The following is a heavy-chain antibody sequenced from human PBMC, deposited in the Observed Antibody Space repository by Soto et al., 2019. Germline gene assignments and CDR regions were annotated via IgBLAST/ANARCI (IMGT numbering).Heavy chain of an antibody. CDR2: IYYSGST. J-gene: IGHJ5*02. V-gene: IGHV4-39*01. Sequence: TSETLSLTCTVSGGSISSSSYYWGWIRQPPGKGLEWIGSIYYSGSTYYNPSLKSRVTISVDTSKNQFSLKLSSVTAADTAVYYCALNHPYDILTGYSLFDPWGQGTLVTVSS. D-gene: IGHD3-9*01. CDR3: ALNHPYDILTGYSLFDP. CDR1: GGSISSSSYY.